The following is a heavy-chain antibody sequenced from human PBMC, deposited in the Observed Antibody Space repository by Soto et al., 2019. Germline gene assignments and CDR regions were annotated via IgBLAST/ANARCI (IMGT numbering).Heavy chain of an antibody. CDR2: GYWDDDK. D-gene: IGHD3-16*01. CDR1: GFSLNTRDVG. V-gene: IGHV2-5*02. CDR3: AHCRGGVASF. Sequence: QITLNESGPALVKPTQTLTLTCTFSGFSLNTRDVGVGWIRQPPGKALEWLGVGYWDDDKTYSPSLKSRLTTTNDNPKSQVVLRMTKMDPVDTATYYCAHCRGGVASFWGQGTLVTVSS. J-gene: IGHJ4*02.